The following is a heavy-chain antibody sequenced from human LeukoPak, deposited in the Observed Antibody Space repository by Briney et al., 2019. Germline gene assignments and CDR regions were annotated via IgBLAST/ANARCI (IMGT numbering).Heavy chain of an antibody. CDR2: ISNNGGYT. Sequence: GGSLRLSCSASGFTFSNYDMYWVRQAPGKGLEYVSGISNNGGYTYYADSVKGRFTISRDNSKNTLYLQMNSLRAEDTAVYYCASTFYGDSPPYWGQGTLVTVSS. D-gene: IGHD4-17*01. CDR3: ASTFYGDSPPY. J-gene: IGHJ4*02. V-gene: IGHV3-64*04. CDR1: GFTFSNYD.